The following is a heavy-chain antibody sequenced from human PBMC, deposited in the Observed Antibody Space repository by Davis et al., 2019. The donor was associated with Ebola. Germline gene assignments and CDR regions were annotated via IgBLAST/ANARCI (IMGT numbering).Heavy chain of an antibody. D-gene: IGHD6-13*01. CDR3: ARDRYSSSWLQGFDP. Sequence: PGGSLRLSCAASSFSFLRSWMHWVRQAPGKGLVWVSRISTDVSSTSYADSVKGRFTISRDNAKNTLYLQMNSLRAEDTAVYYCARDRYSSSWLQGFDPWGQGTLVTVSS. CDR1: SFSFLRSW. J-gene: IGHJ5*02. V-gene: IGHV3-74*01. CDR2: ISTDVSST.